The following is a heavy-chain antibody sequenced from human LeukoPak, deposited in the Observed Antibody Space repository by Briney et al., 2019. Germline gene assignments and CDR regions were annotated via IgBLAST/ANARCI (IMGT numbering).Heavy chain of an antibody. D-gene: IGHD4-17*01. J-gene: IGHJ4*02. Sequence: GGSLRLSCAASGFTFSNAWMSWVRQAPGKGLEWVGRIKGKTDGGTTDYAAPVKGRFTISRDDSKNTLYLQMNSLKTEDTAVYYCTTDNGEDYGDYLLYYFDYWGQGTLVTVSS. V-gene: IGHV3-15*01. CDR2: IKGKTDGGTT. CDR3: TTDNGEDYGDYLLYYFDY. CDR1: GFTFSNAW.